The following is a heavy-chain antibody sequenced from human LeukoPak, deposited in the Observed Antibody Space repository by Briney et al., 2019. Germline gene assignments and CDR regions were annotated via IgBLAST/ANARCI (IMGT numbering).Heavy chain of an antibody. Sequence: SETLSLTCAVYGGSFSGYYWSWIRQPPGKGLEWIGEINHSGSTNYNPSLKSRVTISVDTSKNQFSLKLSSLTAADTAVYLWARIPPTPALFYYYYYMDVWGKGTTVTISS. J-gene: IGHJ6*03. D-gene: IGHD2-15*01. CDR3: ARIPPTPALFYYYYYMDV. CDR1: GGSFSGYY. CDR2: INHSGST. V-gene: IGHV4-34*01.